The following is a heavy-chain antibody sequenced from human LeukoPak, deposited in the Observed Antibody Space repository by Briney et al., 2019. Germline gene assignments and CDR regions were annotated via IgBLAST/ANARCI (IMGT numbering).Heavy chain of an antibody. CDR2: ISGSGGST. CDR3: AKARQIYYYYYGMDV. J-gene: IGHJ6*02. CDR1: GFTLSSYA. V-gene: IGHV3-23*01. Sequence: GGSLRLSCAASGFTLSSYAMSWVRQAPGKGLEWVSAISGSGGSTYYADSVKGRFTISRDNSRNTLYLQMNSLRAEDTAVYYCAKARQIYYYYYGMDVWGQGTTVTVSS.